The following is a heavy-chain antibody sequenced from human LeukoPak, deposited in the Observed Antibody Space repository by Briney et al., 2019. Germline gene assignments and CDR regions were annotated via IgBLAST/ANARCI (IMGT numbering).Heavy chain of an antibody. CDR3: ARYGDTRFDP. Sequence: PSETLSLTCSVSGGSISSYYWSWIRQPPGKGLEWIGYMDYSGSNYTPSLKSRVTISVDTSKNQLSLKLSSVTAADTAVYYCARYGDTRFDPWGQGTLVTVSS. CDR1: GGSISSYY. V-gene: IGHV4-59*01. CDR2: MDYSGS. D-gene: IGHD4-17*01. J-gene: IGHJ5*02.